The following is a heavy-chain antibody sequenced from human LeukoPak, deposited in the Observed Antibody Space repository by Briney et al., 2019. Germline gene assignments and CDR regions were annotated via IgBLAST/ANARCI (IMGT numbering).Heavy chain of an antibody. J-gene: IGHJ4*02. CDR3: ARMYYDYVWGSYRSGYYFDY. D-gene: IGHD3-16*02. CDR1: GFIFSTYS. Sequence: PGGSLRLSCTASGFIFSTYSMIWVRQAPGKGLEWVSGINWNGGSTGYADSVKGRFTISRDNAKNSLYLQMNSLRAEDTAVYYCARMYYDYVWGSYRSGYYFDYWGQGTLVTVSS. CDR2: INWNGGST. V-gene: IGHV3-20*04.